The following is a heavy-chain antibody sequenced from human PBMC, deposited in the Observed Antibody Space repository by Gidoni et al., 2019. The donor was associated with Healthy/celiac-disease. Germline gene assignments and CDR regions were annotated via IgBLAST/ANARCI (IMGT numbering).Heavy chain of an antibody. CDR3: AKSHYPKLAGTLFGPIYYFDY. V-gene: IGHV3-23*01. D-gene: IGHD6-19*01. CDR1: GFTFSSYA. J-gene: IGHJ4*02. Sequence: EVQLLESGGGLVQPGGSLRLSCAASGFTFSSYAMSWVRQAPGKGLEWVSAISGSVGSTYYADSVKGRFTISRDNSKNTLYLQMNSLRAEDTAVYYCAKSHYPKLAGTLFGPIYYFDYWGQGTLVTVSS. CDR2: ISGSVGST.